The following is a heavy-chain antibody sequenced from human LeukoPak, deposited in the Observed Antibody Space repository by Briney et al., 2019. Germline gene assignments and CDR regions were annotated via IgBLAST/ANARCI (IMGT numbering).Heavy chain of an antibody. CDR2: ISTDGSST. Sequence: GGSLRLSCAASGFTFRSYWMHWVRQAPGKGLVWVSRISTDGSSTKYADFVEGRFTISRDNAKNTLYLQMNSLRAEDTAAHYCVRGNFNGGIDHWGRGTLVTVSP. J-gene: IGHJ4*02. CDR3: VRGNFNGGIDH. CDR1: GFTFRSYW. V-gene: IGHV3-74*01.